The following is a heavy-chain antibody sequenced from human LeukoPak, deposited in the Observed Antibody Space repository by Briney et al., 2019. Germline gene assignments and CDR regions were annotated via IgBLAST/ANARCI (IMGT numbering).Heavy chain of an antibody. D-gene: IGHD2-8*01. CDR1: GFTFSSYE. V-gene: IGHV3-48*03. Sequence: GGSLRLSCAASGFTFSSYEMNWVRQAPGKGLEWVSYISSSGSTIYYADSVKGRFTISRDNAKNSLYLQMNSLKTEDTAVYFCARRHCTNGVCYDDRGAFDIWGQGTMVTVSS. CDR3: ARRHCTNGVCYDDRGAFDI. CDR2: ISSSGSTI. J-gene: IGHJ3*02.